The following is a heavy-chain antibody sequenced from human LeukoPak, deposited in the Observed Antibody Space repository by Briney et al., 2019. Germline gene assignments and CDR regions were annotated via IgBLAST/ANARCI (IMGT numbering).Heavy chain of an antibody. CDR2: ISSGSDYI. D-gene: IGHD3-3*01. V-gene: IGHV3-21*06. J-gene: IGHJ4*02. Sequence: GGSLRLSCVASGFTYRRYSMNWIRQAPGKGLEWVSTISSGSDYIYHADSVRGRFTISRDNARNSLYLQMNSLRAEDTAVYYCAKGTLRFLEWLPSPLDYWGQGTLVTVSS. CDR3: AKGTLRFLEWLPSPLDY. CDR1: GFTYRRYS.